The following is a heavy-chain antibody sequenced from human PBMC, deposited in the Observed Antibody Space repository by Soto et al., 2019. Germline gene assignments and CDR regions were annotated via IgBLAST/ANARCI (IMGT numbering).Heavy chain of an antibody. J-gene: IGHJ4*02. CDR1: GFTFSNYA. CDR3: AIDGFSGSYTTD. D-gene: IGHD1-26*01. CDR2: ISASGGST. V-gene: IGHV3-23*01. Sequence: EVQLLESGGGLVQPGGSLRLSCAASGFTFSNYAMRWVRQAPGKGPEWVSAISASGGSTYYADSVKGRFTISRDNSKNTVYLQMNSLRAEDTAVFYCAIDGFSGSYTTDWGQGTLVTVSS.